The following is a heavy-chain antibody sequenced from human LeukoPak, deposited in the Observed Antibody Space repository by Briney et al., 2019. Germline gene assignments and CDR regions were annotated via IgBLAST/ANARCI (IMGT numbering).Heavy chain of an antibody. V-gene: IGHV3-43*02. CDR3: ARESGKFGY. D-gene: IGHD3-22*01. J-gene: IGHJ4*02. CDR1: GFTIGDFG. CDR2: ISGGGTNT. Sequence: GGSLRLSCAASGFTIGDFGMNWVRQAPGQGLEWVSLISGGGTNTFYADSVKGRFTISRDNSKNSLYLKMNSLRAEDTAMYYCARESGKFGYWGQGTLVAVSS.